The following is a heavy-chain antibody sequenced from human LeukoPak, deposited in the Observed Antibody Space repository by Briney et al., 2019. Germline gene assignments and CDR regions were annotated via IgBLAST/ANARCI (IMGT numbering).Heavy chain of an antibody. V-gene: IGHV4-34*01. CDR2: INHSGST. CDR1: GGSLSGYY. J-gene: IGHJ4*02. CDR3: ARATSTNCSSTSCYSSSFDY. D-gene: IGHD2-2*01. Sequence: SETLSLTCAVYGGSLSGYYWSWIRQPPGKGLEWIGEINHSGSTNYNPSLKSRVTISVDTSKNQFSLKLSSVTAADTAVYYCARATSTNCSSTSCYSSSFDYWGQGTLVTVSS.